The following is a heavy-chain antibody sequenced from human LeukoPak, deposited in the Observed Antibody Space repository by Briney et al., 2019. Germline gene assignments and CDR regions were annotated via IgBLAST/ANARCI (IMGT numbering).Heavy chain of an antibody. Sequence: SGTLSLTCAVSGGSINRSNWWSWVRQSPVKGLEWIGEIYHSESTNYNPSLKSRVTISVDTSKNQFSLNLNSVTAADTAVYYCATIVVNWNYMNYWGRGVLVTVSS. CDR3: ATIVVNWNYMNY. D-gene: IGHD1-7*01. V-gene: IGHV4-4*02. CDR2: IYHSEST. J-gene: IGHJ4*02. CDR1: GGSINRSNW.